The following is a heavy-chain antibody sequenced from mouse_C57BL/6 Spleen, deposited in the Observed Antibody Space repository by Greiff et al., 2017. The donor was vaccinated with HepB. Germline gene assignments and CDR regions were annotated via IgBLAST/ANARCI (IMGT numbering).Heavy chain of an antibody. CDR1: GYAFSSYW. J-gene: IGHJ2*01. V-gene: IGHV1-80*01. CDR2: IYPGDGDT. Sequence: VKVVESGAELVKPGASVKISCKASGYAFSSYWMNWVKQRPGKGLEWIGQIYPGDGDTNYNGKFKGKATLTADKSSSTAYMQLSSLTSEDSAVYFCAREGGRPLGFDYWGQGTTLTVSS. CDR3: AREGGRPLGFDY. D-gene: IGHD1-1*01.